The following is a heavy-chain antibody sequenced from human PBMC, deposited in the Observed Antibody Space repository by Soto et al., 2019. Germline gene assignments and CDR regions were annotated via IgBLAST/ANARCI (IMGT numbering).Heavy chain of an antibody. Sequence: ASVKVSCKASGYTFTGYYMHWVRQAPGQGLEWMGWINPNSGGTNYAQKFQGWVTMTRDTSISTAYMELSRLRSDDTAVYYCARGWVDGVDAFDIWGQGTMVTVSS. J-gene: IGHJ3*02. CDR3: ARGWVDGVDAFDI. CDR1: GYTFTGYY. D-gene: IGHD3-16*01. V-gene: IGHV1-2*04. CDR2: INPNSGGT.